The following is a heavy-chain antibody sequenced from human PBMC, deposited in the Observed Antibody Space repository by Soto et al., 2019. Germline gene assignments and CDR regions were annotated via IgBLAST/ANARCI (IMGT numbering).Heavy chain of an antibody. Sequence: GGSLRLSCAASGFSFSTFTMHWVRQAPGKGLEWVAVISYDGTNTYYADSVKGRFTISRDNSKNTLDLQMSSLRPEDTAVYYCARARVWPVPGARGPPSGMDVWGQGTTVTVSS. V-gene: IGHV3-30-3*01. CDR2: ISYDGTNT. J-gene: IGHJ6*02. CDR3: ARARVWPVPGARGPPSGMDV. CDR1: GFSFSTFT. D-gene: IGHD3-16*01.